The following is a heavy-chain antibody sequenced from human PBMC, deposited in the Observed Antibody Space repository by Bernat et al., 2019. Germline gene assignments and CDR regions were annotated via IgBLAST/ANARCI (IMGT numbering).Heavy chain of an antibody. Sequence: QVQLVESGEGVVQPGRSLRLSCAASGFTFSSYGMHWVRQAPGKGLEWVAVISYDGSNKYYADSVKGRFTISRDNSKNTLYLQMNSLRAEDTAVYYCAKDQRYYDSSGPLDYWGQGTLVTVSS. V-gene: IGHV3-30*18. CDR2: ISYDGSNK. CDR1: GFTFSSYG. J-gene: IGHJ4*02. CDR3: AKDQRYYDSSGPLDY. D-gene: IGHD3-22*01.